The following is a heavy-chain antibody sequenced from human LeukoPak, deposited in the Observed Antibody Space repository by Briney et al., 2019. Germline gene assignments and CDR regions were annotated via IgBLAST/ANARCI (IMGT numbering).Heavy chain of an antibody. CDR2: IIPIFGTA. CDR1: GGTFSSYA. D-gene: IGHD2-2*01. V-gene: IGHV1-69*01. Sequence: SVKVSCKASGGTFSSYAISWVRQAPGQGLEWMGGIIPIFGTANYAQKFQGRVTITADESTSTAYMELNSLRSDDTAVYYCARGPKGIVVVPAAIKVPYYYYMDVWGKGTTVTVSS. J-gene: IGHJ6*03. CDR3: ARGPKGIVVVPAAIKVPYYYYMDV.